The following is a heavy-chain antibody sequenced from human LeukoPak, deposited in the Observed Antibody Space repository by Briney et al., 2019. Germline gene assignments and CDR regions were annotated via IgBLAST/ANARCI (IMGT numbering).Heavy chain of an antibody. CDR1: EFTFSSYA. D-gene: IGHD3-22*01. J-gene: IGHJ3*02. V-gene: IGHV3-23*01. CDR2: ISGSGGST. CDR3: ANDDYYDSSGQLDAFDI. Sequence: GGSLRLSCAASEFTFSSYAMSWVRQAPGKGLEWISGISGSGGSTYYADSVKGRFTISRDNSKNTLYLQMNSLRVEDTAVYYCANDDYYDSSGQLDAFDIWGQGTMVTVSS.